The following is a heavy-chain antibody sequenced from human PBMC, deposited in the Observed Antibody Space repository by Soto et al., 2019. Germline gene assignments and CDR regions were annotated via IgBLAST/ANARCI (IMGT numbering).Heavy chain of an antibody. Sequence: ASVKVSCKASGYTFTSYGISWVRQAPGQGLEWMGWINPNSGGTNYAQKFQGWVTMTRDTSISTAYMELSRLRSDDTAVYYCARGQGYSSRWYVDYWGQGTLVTVSS. D-gene: IGHD6-13*01. J-gene: IGHJ4*02. CDR1: GYTFTSYG. CDR3: ARGQGYSSRWYVDY. CDR2: INPNSGGT. V-gene: IGHV1-2*04.